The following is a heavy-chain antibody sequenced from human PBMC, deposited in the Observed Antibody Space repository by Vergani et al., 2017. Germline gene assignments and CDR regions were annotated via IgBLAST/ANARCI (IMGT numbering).Heavy chain of an antibody. J-gene: IGHJ6*03. D-gene: IGHD6-6*01. CDR2: INHSGST. CDR3: AREVAARRYYYYYMDV. V-gene: IGHV4-34*01. CDR1: GGSFSGYY. Sequence: QVQLQQWGAGLLKPSETLSLTCAVYGGSFSGYYWSWIRQPPGKGLEWIGEINHSGSTNYNPSLKSRVTISVDTSKNQFSLKLSSVTAADTAVYYCAREVAARRYYYYYMDVCGKGTTVTVSS.